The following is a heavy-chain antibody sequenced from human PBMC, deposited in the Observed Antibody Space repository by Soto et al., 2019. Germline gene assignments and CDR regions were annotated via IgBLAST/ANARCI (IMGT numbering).Heavy chain of an antibody. V-gene: IGHV4-59*01. D-gene: IGHD1-1*01. J-gene: IGHJ3*02. Sequence: SETLSLTCTVSGGSISSYYWSWIRQPPGKGLEWIGYFYYSGSTNYNPSLKSRVTISVDTSKNQFSLKLSSVTAADTAVYYCASHGTYDAFDIWGQGTMVTVSS. CDR2: FYYSGST. CDR3: ASHGTYDAFDI. CDR1: GGSISSYY.